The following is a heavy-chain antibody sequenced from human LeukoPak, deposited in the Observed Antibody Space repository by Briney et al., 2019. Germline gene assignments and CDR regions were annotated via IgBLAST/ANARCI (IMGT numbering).Heavy chain of an antibody. V-gene: IGHV4-39*07. Sequence: SETLSLTCTVSGGSISSSSYYWNWIRQPPGKGLEWIGEINHSGSTNYNPSLKSRVTISVDTSKNQFSLKLSSVTAADTAVYYCARYLGRGILTGYSQNGFDPWGQGTLVTVSS. CDR2: INHSGST. J-gene: IGHJ5*02. CDR1: GGSISSSSYY. D-gene: IGHD3-9*01. CDR3: ARYLGRGILTGYSQNGFDP.